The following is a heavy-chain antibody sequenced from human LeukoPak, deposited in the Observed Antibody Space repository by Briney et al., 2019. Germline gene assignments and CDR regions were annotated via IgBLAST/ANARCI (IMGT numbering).Heavy chain of an antibody. D-gene: IGHD3-22*01. CDR2: IYDSGST. CDR1: GCTISSGGYS. CDR3: ARANYYDSSGYYKY. V-gene: IGHV4-30-4*07. J-gene: IGHJ4*02. Sequence: MTSETLSLTCAVSGCTISSGGYSWSGIRQPPGKRLEWIGYIYDSGSTYYNPSIDSRVTISVHTYKNQFSLKLSSVTAADTAVYYCARANYYDSSGYYKYWGQGTLVTVSS.